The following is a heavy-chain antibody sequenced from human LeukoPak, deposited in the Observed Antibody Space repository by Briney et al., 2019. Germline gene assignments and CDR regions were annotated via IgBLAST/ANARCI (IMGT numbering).Heavy chain of an antibody. CDR3: ARFHWNSGYFDY. V-gene: IGHV1-69*06. Sequence: ASVTVSCKASGGTFSSYAISWVRQAPGQGLEWMGGIIPIFGTANYAQKFQGRVTITADKSTSTAYMELSSLRSEDTAVYYCARFHWNSGYFDYWGQGTLVTVSS. J-gene: IGHJ4*02. D-gene: IGHD1-7*01. CDR2: IIPIFGTA. CDR1: GGTFSSYA.